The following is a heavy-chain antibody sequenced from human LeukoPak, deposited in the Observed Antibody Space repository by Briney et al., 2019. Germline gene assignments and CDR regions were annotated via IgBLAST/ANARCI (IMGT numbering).Heavy chain of an antibody. CDR3: ARDGSQRVNYYYYMDV. Sequence: GGSLRLSCAASGFSFRTSAMHWVRQAPGKEPEWVAVILYDGTNKYYADSVKGRFTISRDNSKTTLYLQMNSLRTEDTAVYYCARDGSQRVNYYYYMDVWGKGTTVTVSS. J-gene: IGHJ6*03. CDR2: ILYDGTNK. V-gene: IGHV3-30*01. CDR1: GFSFRTSA. D-gene: IGHD3-10*01.